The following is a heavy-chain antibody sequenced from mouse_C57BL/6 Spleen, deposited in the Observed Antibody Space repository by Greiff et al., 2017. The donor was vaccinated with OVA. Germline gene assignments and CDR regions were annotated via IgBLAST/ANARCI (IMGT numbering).Heavy chain of an antibody. CDR3: ARGDYSDYVWAMDY. V-gene: IGHV1-26*01. J-gene: IGHJ4*01. D-gene: IGHD2-13*01. CDR2: INPNNGGT. CDR1: GYTFTDYY. Sequence: VQLQQSGPELVKPGASVKISCKASGYTFTDYYMNWVKQSHGKSLEWIGDINPNNGGTSYNQKFKGKATLTVDKSSRTAYMELRSLTSEDSAVYYCARGDYSDYVWAMDYWGQGTSVTGSS.